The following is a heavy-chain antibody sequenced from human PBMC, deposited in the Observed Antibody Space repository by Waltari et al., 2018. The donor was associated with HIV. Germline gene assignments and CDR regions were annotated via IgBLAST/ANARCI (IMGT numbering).Heavy chain of an antibody. CDR2: IYYSGST. CDR1: GGSISSSSYY. D-gene: IGHD2-2*01. J-gene: IGHJ6*02. V-gene: IGHV4-39*01. Sequence: QLQLQESGPGLVKPSETLSLTCTVSGGSISSSSYYWGWIRQPPGKGLEWIGSIYYSGSTDYNPSLKSRVPLSVDTSKNQFSLKLSSVTAADTSVYYCARLPLIPIVVVPAALHSSYGMDVWGQGTTVTVSS. CDR3: ARLPLIPIVVVPAALHSSYGMDV.